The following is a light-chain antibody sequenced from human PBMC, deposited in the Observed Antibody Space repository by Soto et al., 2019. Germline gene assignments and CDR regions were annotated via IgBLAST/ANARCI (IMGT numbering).Light chain of an antibody. J-gene: IGKJ1*01. CDR3: QKYDSAPQT. V-gene: IGKV1-27*01. CDR1: RGIYTY. Sequence: DVQVTQSPASLSASIGDRVNISCRTSRGIYTYLAWYQQKPDQVPKLLINAVSSLQSGVRSRFSGSRSGTDFSVTIGSLHPDDVEAYYGQKYDSAPQTFGQGTKVYSK. CDR2: AVS.